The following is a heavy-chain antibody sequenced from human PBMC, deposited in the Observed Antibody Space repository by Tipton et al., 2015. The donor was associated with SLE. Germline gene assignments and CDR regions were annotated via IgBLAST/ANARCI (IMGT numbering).Heavy chain of an antibody. CDR3: ARGVGAIHFDY. Sequence: TLSLTCTVSGGSISSSSYYWGWIRQPPGKGLEWIGSIYYSGSTYYNPSLKSRVTISVDTSKNQFSLKLSSVTAADTAVYYCARGVGAIHFDYWGQGTLVTVSS. D-gene: IGHD1-26*01. J-gene: IGHJ4*02. V-gene: IGHV4-39*07. CDR2: IYYSGST. CDR1: GGSISSSSYY.